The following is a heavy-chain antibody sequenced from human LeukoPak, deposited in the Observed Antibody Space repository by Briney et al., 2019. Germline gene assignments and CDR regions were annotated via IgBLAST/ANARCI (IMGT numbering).Heavy chain of an antibody. V-gene: IGHV4-34*01. J-gene: IGHJ4*02. D-gene: IGHD3-22*01. CDR2: INHSGST. CDR1: GGSFSGYY. CDR3: ARIVYYDSSGYFYHFDY. Sequence: SETLSLTCAASGGSFSGYYWSWIRQPPGKGLEWIGEINHSGSTNYNPSLKSRVTISVDTSKNQFSLKLSSVAAADTAVYYCARIVYYDSSGYFYHFDYWGQGTLVTVSS.